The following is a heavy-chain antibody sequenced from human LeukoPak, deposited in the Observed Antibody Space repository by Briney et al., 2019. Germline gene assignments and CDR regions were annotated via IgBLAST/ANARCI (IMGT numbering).Heavy chain of an antibody. CDR1: GFTFSSYT. D-gene: IGHD3-22*01. J-gene: IGHJ4*02. CDR2: INWNAVRV. CDR3: ARLRNYDSSGYYFEIDY. Sequence: GGSLRLSCAASGFTFSSYTMGWVRQAPGKGREWVSGINWNAVRVGYADSVKGRFTISRDNAKNSLYLQMNSLRAEDTAFYYCARLRNYDSSGYYFEIDYWGQGTLVTVSS. V-gene: IGHV3-20*04.